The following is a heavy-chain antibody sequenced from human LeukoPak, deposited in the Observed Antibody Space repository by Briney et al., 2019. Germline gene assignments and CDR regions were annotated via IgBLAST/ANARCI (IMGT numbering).Heavy chain of an antibody. V-gene: IGHV3-30*02. D-gene: IGHD3-10*01. CDR2: IRYDGSKK. CDR3: AKDIGSYYDY. CDR1: GFTFSNYG. J-gene: IGHJ4*02. Sequence: GGSLRLSCAASGFTFSNYGIHWVRQAPGKGLEWVAFIRYDGSKKYYADSVKGRFTISRDNSKNTPYLEMNSLRAEDTAVYYCAKDIGSYYDYWGQGILVTVSS.